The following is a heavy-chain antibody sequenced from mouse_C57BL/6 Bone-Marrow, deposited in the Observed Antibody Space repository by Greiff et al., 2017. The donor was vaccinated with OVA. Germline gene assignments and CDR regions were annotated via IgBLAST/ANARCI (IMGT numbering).Heavy chain of an antibody. CDR3: ARGGYDAYYFDY. Sequence: DVMLVESGGGLVQPGGSLSLSCAASGFTFTDYYMSWVRQPPGKALEWLGFIRNKANGYTTEYSASVKGRFTISRDNSQSILYLQMNALRAEDSATYYCARGGYDAYYFDYWGQGTTLTVSS. CDR2: IRNKANGYTT. D-gene: IGHD2-2*01. V-gene: IGHV7-3*01. J-gene: IGHJ2*01. CDR1: GFTFTDYY.